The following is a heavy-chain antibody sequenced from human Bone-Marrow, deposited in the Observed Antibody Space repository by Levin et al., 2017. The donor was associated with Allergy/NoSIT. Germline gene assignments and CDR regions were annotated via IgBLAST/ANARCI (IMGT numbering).Heavy chain of an antibody. D-gene: IGHD6-13*01. CDR1: GFTFDDYA. J-gene: IGHJ5*02. CDR2: IRTKVYGGTR. V-gene: IGHV3-49*05. Sequence: KTGGSLRLSCTVSGFTFDDYAMSWFRQAPGKGLEWVGFIRTKVYGGTREYAASVKGRFTLSRDDSKSIAYLQMNSLTTEDTAVYYCARGPPSGRSSWCFNLWGRGTLVTVSS. CDR3: ARGPPSGRSSWCFNL.